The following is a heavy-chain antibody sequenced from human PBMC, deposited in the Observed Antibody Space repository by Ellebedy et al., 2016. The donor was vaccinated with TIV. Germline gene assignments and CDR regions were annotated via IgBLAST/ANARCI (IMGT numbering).Heavy chain of an antibody. Sequence: SETLSLXXTVSGSSISSGYYWGWIRQPPGKGLEWIGSIYHSGSTYYNPSLKSRVAISVDTSKNQFSLKLSSVTAADTAVYYCARTDLRYGMDVWGQGTTVTVSS. CDR1: GSSISSGYY. CDR3: ARTDLRYGMDV. J-gene: IGHJ6*02. CDR2: IYHSGST. D-gene: IGHD3/OR15-3a*01. V-gene: IGHV4-38-2*02.